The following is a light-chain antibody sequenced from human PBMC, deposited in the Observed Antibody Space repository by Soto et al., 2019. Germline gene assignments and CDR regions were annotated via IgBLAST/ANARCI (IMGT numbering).Light chain of an antibody. Sequence: DIVMTQSPDSLAVSLGESATIACKSSQSILYSSNNGNYLAWYQQKPGQPPKLLIYWASTRQSGVPDRFSGSGSGTDFTLTISSLQAEDVAVYYCQQYYATPLTFGQGTKVEIK. J-gene: IGKJ1*01. V-gene: IGKV4-1*01. CDR2: WAS. CDR3: QQYYATPLT. CDR1: QSILYSSNNGNY.